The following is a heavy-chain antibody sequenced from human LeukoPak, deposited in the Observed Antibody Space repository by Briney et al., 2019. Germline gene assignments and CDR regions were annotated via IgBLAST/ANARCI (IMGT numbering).Heavy chain of an antibody. CDR3: ARNGGNSDYDY. D-gene: IGHD4-23*01. J-gene: IGHJ4*02. CDR2: IYHNGAT. Sequence: SETLSLTCAVSGGSISSSSSICWTWVRQPPGEGLEWIGEIYHNGATNCNPSLKSRVTLLLDKSKNQFSLGLNSVTAADTAVYYCARNGGNSDYDYWGQGTLVTVSA. V-gene: IGHV4-4*02. CDR1: GGSISSSSSIC.